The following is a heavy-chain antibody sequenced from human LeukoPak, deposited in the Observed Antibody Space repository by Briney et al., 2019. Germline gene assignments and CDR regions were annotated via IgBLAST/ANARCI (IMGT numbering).Heavy chain of an antibody. J-gene: IGHJ4*02. CDR2: IRYDGSNK. D-gene: IGHD6-13*01. Sequence: GGSLRLSCAASGFTFSSYGMHWVRQAPGKGLEWVAFIRYDGSNKYYADSVKGRFTISRDNSKNTLYLQMNSLRAEDTAVYYCAKDVSSWYGKDYWGQGTLVTVPS. CDR1: GFTFSSYG. CDR3: AKDVSSWYGKDY. V-gene: IGHV3-30*02.